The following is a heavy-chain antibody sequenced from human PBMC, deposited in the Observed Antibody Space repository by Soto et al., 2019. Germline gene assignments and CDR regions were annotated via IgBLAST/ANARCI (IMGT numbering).Heavy chain of an antibody. CDR3: ARFLGWLAEDYYLYHGLDV. D-gene: IGHD6-19*01. J-gene: IGHJ6*02. V-gene: IGHV3-23*01. CDR2: ISDSGDTT. CDR1: GFTFSSYA. Sequence: LRLSCAASGFTFSSYAMTWVRQAPGKGLEWVSGISDSGDTTYYADSVRGRFTISRDNSKNTLYVHMKSLRAEDTAVYYCARFLGWLAEDYYLYHGLDVWGQGTTVTVSS.